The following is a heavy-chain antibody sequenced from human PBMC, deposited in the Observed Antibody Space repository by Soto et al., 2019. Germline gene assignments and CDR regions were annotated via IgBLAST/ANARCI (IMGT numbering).Heavy chain of an antibody. CDR3: ASGCSGGSCALGY. V-gene: IGHV3-53*01. Sequence: EVQLVESGGGLIQPGGSLRLSCAASGFTVSSNYMSWVRQAPGKGPEWVSVIYSGGSTYYADSVKGRFTISRDNSKNTLYLQMNSLRAEDTAVYYCASGCSGGSCALGYWGQGTLVTVSS. CDR1: GFTVSSNY. D-gene: IGHD2-15*01. CDR2: IYSGGST. J-gene: IGHJ4*02.